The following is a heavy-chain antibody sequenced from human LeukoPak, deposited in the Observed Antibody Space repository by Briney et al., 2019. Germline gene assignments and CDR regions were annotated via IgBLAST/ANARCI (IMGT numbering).Heavy chain of an antibody. CDR2: IYPGDSDT. CDR3: ARLARYYDILTGYSPGAFDI. CDR1: GYSFTSYW. V-gene: IGHV5-51*01. Sequence: GESLKISCKGSGYSFTSYWIGWVRQMPGKGLEWMGIIYPGDSDTRYSPSFQGQVTISADKSISTAYLQWSSLKASDTAKYYCARLARYYDILTGYSPGAFDIWGQGTMVTVSS. J-gene: IGHJ3*02. D-gene: IGHD3-9*01.